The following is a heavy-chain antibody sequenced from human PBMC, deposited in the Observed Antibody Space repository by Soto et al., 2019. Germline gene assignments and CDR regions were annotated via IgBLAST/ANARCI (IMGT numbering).Heavy chain of an antibody. CDR2: INAGNGNT. V-gene: IGHV1-3*01. Sequence: ASVKVSCKASGYTYTSYAMHWVRQAPGQRLEWMGWINAGNGNTKYSQKFQGRVTITRDTSASTAYMELSSLRSEDTAVYYCARVGYDFWSGSYYFDYWGQGTLVTVSS. CDR1: GYTYTSYA. J-gene: IGHJ4*02. D-gene: IGHD3-3*01. CDR3: ARVGYDFWSGSYYFDY.